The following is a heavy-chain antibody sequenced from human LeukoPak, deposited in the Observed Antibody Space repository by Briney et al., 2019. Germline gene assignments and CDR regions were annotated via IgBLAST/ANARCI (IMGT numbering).Heavy chain of an antibody. CDR2: ISSSSSTI. CDR1: GFIFTSYS. D-gene: IGHD4-17*01. CDR3: ARQRAGFTVTTSDY. V-gene: IGHV3-48*01. J-gene: IGHJ4*02. Sequence: GGSLRLSCAASGFIFTSYSMNWVRQAPGKGLDWVSHISSSSSTIYYADSVKGRFTISRDNAKNSLYLQMNSLRAEDTAVYYCARQRAGFTVTTSDYWGQGTLVTVSS.